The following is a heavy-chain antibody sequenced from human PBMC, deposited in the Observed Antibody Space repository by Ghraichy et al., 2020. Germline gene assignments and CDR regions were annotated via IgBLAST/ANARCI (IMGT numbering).Heavy chain of an antibody. V-gene: IGHV4-34*01. Sequence: SETLSLTCAVYGGSFSGYYWSWIRQPPGKGLEWIGEINHSGSTNYNPSLKSRVTISVDTSKNQFSLKLSSVTAADTAVYYCARLPPTPSLRYFDWPRPIYGMDVWGQGTTVTVSS. J-gene: IGHJ6*02. D-gene: IGHD3-9*01. CDR1: GGSFSGYY. CDR2: INHSGST. CDR3: ARLPPTPSLRYFDWPRPIYGMDV.